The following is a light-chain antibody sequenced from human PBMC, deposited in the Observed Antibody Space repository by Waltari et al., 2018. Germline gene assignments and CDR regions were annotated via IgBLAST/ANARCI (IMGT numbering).Light chain of an antibody. V-gene: IGKV4-1*01. CDR2: WAS. CDR3: QQYYRSRT. Sequence: QMILYRSNDKNYLAWYQQKPGQPPKLLIYWASTRESGVPDRFSGSGSGTDFTLTISSLQAEDVAVYYCQQYYRSRTFGQGTKVEIK. J-gene: IGKJ1*01. CDR1: QMILYRSNDKNY.